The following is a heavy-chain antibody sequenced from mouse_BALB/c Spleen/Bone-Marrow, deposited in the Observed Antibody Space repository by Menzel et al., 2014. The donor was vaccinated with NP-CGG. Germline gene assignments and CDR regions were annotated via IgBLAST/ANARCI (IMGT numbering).Heavy chain of an antibody. CDR3: ARSSSYDYDVGFAY. D-gene: IGHD2-4*01. V-gene: IGHV3-2*02. CDR2: ISYSGST. J-gene: IGHJ3*01. CDR1: GYSITRDYA. Sequence: VQLQQSGPGLVKPSQSLSLTCTVTGYSITRDYAWNWIQQFPGNKLEWMGYISYSGSTTYNPSLKSRISITRDTSKNQFFLQSNSVTTEDTATYYCARSSSYDYDVGFAYWGQGTLVTVSA.